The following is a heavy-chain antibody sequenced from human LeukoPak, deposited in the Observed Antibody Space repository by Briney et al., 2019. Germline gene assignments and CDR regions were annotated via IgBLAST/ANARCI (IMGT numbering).Heavy chain of an antibody. CDR3: ARVRDNSGYYPFDY. Sequence: SETLSLTCTVSGXSISSYYWSWIRQPPGKGLEWIGYIYYSGSTSYNPSLKSRVTISVDTSKNHFSLKLSSVTAADTAVYYCARVRDNSGYYPFDYWGQGILVTVSS. CDR1: GXSISSYY. J-gene: IGHJ4*02. D-gene: IGHD3-22*01. CDR2: IYYSGST. V-gene: IGHV4-59*01.